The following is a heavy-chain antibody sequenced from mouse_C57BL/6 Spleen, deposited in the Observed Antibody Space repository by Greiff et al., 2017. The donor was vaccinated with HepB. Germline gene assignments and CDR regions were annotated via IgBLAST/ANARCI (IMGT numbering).Heavy chain of an antibody. J-gene: IGHJ3*01. CDR1: GFTFSSYA. V-gene: IGHV5-4*01. CDR2: ISDGGSYT. Sequence: EVMLVESGGGLVKPGGSLKLSCAASGFTFSSYAMSWVRQTPEKRLEWVATISDGGSYTYYPDNVKGRFTISRDNAKNNLYLQMSHLKSEDTAMYYCARDRIRAWFAYWGQGTLVTVSA. D-gene: IGHD5-2*01. CDR3: ARDRIRAWFAY.